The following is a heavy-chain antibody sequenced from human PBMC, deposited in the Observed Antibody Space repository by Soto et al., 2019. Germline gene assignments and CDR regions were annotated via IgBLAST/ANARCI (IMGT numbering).Heavy chain of an antibody. D-gene: IGHD3-16*01. CDR3: ATRTSVFGIVTFY. J-gene: IGHJ4*02. Sequence: QVQLKESGPGLVTPWGTLSLTCAVSGDSVSNGNWWCWVRQPPGRGLEWVGEIHQSGDTNYNPSLKSRVTVSADRSNNQYSLRLNSVTAADMAMYYCATRTSVFGIVTFYWGQGILVTVSS. CDR2: IHQSGDT. V-gene: IGHV4-4*02. CDR1: GDSVSNGNW.